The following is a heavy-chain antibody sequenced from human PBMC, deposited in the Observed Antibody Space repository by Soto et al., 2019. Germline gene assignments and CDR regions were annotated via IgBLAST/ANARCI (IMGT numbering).Heavy chain of an antibody. CDR3: ARGSLLSSSWYYFDY. CDR1: GGSISSYY. Sequence: QVQLQESGPGLVKPSETLSLTCTVSGGSISSYYWSWIRQPPGKGLEWIGYIYYSGSTNYNPSLKIRATISVDTSKNQCSLKLSSVTAADTAVYYWARGSLLSSSWYYFDYWGQGTLVTVSS. J-gene: IGHJ4*02. CDR2: IYYSGST. V-gene: IGHV4-59*01. D-gene: IGHD6-13*01.